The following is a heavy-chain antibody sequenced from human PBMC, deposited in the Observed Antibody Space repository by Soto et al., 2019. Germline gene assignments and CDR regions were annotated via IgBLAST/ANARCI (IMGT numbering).Heavy chain of an antibody. D-gene: IGHD6-6*01. CDR3: ARGIAARYYFDF. CDR1: GGTFSRYA. CDR2: LIPIFGTA. V-gene: IGHV1-69*01. Sequence: QVQLVQSGAEVKKPGSSVKVSRKASGGTFSRYAISWVRQAPGQGLECLGGLIPIFGTANYAQKFPGRVTITAYESTRTAYTELSRVSYDDTAVYYCARGIAARYYFDFCGHGTLVTVSS. J-gene: IGHJ4*01.